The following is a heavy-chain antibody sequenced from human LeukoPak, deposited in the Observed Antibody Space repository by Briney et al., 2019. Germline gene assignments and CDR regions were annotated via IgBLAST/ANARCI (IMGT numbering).Heavy chain of an antibody. J-gene: IGHJ4*02. CDR1: GYTLTGYY. V-gene: IGHV1-2*06. D-gene: IGHD3-10*01. CDR2: IKPYTGGT. Sequence: ASVKVSCKASGYTLTGYYMHWVRQAPGQGLEWMGRIKPYTGGTNYAQNFQGRVTMTRDTSISTAYLDLSSLRSDDTAVYYCARDSVLGAKWGQGTLVTVSS. CDR3: ARDSVLGAK.